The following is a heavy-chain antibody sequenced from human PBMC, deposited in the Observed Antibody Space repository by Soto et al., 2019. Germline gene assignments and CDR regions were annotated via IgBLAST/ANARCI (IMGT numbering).Heavy chain of an antibody. CDR3: ARGGRRRAS. D-gene: IGHD3-16*01. Sequence: QVQLQESGPGLVKPSETLSLTCTVSDGSISDDYWSWIRQPPGKGLQWIGYIYYSGSTNYNPSLKSRITITVDTSKIQYSLKLNPVTAADTAVHYCARGGRRRASWGQGTLVPVSS. CDR2: IYYSGST. CDR1: DGSISDDY. V-gene: IGHV4-59*01. J-gene: IGHJ5*02.